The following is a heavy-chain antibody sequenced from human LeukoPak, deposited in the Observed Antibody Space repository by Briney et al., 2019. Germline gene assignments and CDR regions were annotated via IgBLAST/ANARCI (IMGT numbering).Heavy chain of an antibody. V-gene: IGHV3-21*01. CDR3: VRIPNSAGFPNWFDP. CDR1: GFTFRSYS. D-gene: IGHD6-19*01. CDR2: LSSSSSYI. Sequence: PGGSLRLSCAASGFTFRSYSMNWVRQAPGKGLEWVSSLSSSSSYIYYADSVKGRFTISRDNAKNSLYLQMDSLRAEDTAMYYCVRIPNSAGFPNWFDPWGQGTLVTVSS. J-gene: IGHJ5*02.